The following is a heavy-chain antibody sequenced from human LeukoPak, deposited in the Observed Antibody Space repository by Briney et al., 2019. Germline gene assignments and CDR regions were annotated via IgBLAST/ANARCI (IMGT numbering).Heavy chain of an antibody. J-gene: IGHJ3*02. CDR2: IYSSGST. Sequence: PSGTLSLTCTVSGVSISSYHWSWIRQPPGKGLQWIGFIYSSGSTNYNPSHKSRVTISLDTHKNQFYLKVSSVTSADTAVYYCDRGNSGYDYAFDIWGQGTMVTVSS. CDR1: GVSISSYH. CDR3: DRGNSGYDYAFDI. D-gene: IGHD5-12*01. V-gene: IGHV4-59*01.